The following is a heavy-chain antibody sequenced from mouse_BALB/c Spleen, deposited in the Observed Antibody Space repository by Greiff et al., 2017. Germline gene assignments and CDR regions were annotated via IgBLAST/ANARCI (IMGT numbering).Heavy chain of an antibody. J-gene: IGHJ4*01. Sequence: EVQLVESGGGLAQPGGSRKLSCAASGFTFSSFGMHWVRQAPEKGLEWVAYISSGSSTIYYADTVKGRFTISRDNPKNTLFLQMTSLRSEDTAMYYCARDGYYGAMDYWGQGTSVTVSS. D-gene: IGHD1-1*01. V-gene: IGHV5-17*02. CDR1: GFTFSSFG. CDR2: ISSGSSTI. CDR3: ARDGYYGAMDY.